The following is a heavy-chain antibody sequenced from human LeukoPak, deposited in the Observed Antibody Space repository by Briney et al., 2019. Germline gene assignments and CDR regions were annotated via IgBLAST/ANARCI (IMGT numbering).Heavy chain of an antibody. CDR3: AKDRYYYDGSGPDY. CDR1: GFTFSSYA. Sequence: GGSLRLSCAASGFTFSSYAMHWVRQAPGKGLEWVAVISYDGSNKYYADSVKGRFTISRDNSKNTLYLQMNSLRAEDTAVYYCAKDRYYYDGSGPDYWGQGTLVTVSS. V-gene: IGHV3-30*04. D-gene: IGHD3-22*01. CDR2: ISYDGSNK. J-gene: IGHJ4*02.